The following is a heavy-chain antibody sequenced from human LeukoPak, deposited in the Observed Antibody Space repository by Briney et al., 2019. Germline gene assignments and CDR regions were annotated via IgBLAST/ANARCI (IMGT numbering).Heavy chain of an antibody. V-gene: IGHV3-30*04. J-gene: IGHJ4*02. CDR3: ARNLKTVVRGVIGY. CDR1: GFTFSSYA. Sequence: PGGSLRLSCVASGFTFSSYAMHWVRQAPGKGLEWVAVISYDGSNKYYADSVKGRFTISRDNSKNTLYLQMNSLRAEDTAVYYCARNLKTVVRGVIGYWGQGTLVTVSS. D-gene: IGHD3-10*01. CDR2: ISYDGSNK.